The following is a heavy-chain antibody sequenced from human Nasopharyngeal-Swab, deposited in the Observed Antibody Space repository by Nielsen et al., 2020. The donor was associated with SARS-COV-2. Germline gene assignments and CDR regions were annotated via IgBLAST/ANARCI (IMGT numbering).Heavy chain of an antibody. V-gene: IGHV4-31*03. CDR2: IHHTGST. CDR1: GDSISTGGYF. J-gene: IGHJ3*01. CDR3: AREVIIQAESYGFDF. Sequence: SETLSLTCSVSGDSISTGGYFWSWISQHPGKGLEWVGYIHHTGSTFYNPSLESRLTISVDTSQNQFSMTLRSMTAADTATYYCAREVIIQAESYGFDFWGQGTMVTVSS. D-gene: IGHD3-3*01.